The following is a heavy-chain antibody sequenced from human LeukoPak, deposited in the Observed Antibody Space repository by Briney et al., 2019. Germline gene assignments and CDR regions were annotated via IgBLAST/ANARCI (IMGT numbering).Heavy chain of an antibody. CDR3: ARENDYDAFDI. V-gene: IGHV3-21*01. D-gene: IGHD4-17*01. J-gene: IGHJ3*02. Sequence: PGGSLRLSCAASGFTFSSYAMSWVRQAPGKGLEWVSSISSSSSYIYYADSVKGRFTISRDNAKNSLYLQMNSLRAEDTAVYYCARENDYDAFDIWGQGTMVTVSS. CDR1: GFTFSSYA. CDR2: ISSSSSYI.